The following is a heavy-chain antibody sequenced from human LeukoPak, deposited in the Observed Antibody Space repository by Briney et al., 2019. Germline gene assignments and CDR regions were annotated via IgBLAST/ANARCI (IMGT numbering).Heavy chain of an antibody. V-gene: IGHV3-74*01. CDR3: ARDTYSIAE. J-gene: IGHJ4*02. CDR1: GFTFSNYW. D-gene: IGHD1-26*01. CDR2: IHSDGGTT. Sequence: GGSLRLSCAASGFTFSNYWMHWVRQAPGNGLVWVSLIHSDGGTTNYADSVKGRFTISRDNAKNTLYLQMNSLRVEDTAVYYCARDTYSIAEWGQGTLVTVSS.